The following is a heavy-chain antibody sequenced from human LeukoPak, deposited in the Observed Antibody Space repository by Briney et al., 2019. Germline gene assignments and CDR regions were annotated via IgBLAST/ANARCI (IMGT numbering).Heavy chain of an antibody. D-gene: IGHD2-2*01. V-gene: IGHV3-23*01. Sequence: GGSLRPSCAASGFTFSNYWMHWVRQAPGKGLEWVSAISASGGTTYYADSVKGRFTISRDNSENTLFLQMNSLRAEDTAVYYCAKEPREYCSSTSCPNWFDSWGQGTLVTVSS. J-gene: IGHJ5*01. CDR3: AKEPREYCSSTSCPNWFDS. CDR2: ISASGGTT. CDR1: GFTFSNYW.